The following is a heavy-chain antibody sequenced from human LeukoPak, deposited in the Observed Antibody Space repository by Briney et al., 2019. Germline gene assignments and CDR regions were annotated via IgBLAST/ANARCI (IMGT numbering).Heavy chain of an antibody. D-gene: IGHD3-16*01. Sequence: GGSLRLSCAASGFTVSNNHMSWVRQAPGKGLEWVSLTYTDTSAYYADSVKGRFTISRDNSKNTLNLQMNSLRVEDTAAYYCARESWGPVGPWGQGTLVTVSS. V-gene: IGHV3-66*02. CDR1: GFTVSNNH. J-gene: IGHJ5*02. CDR2: TYTDTSA. CDR3: ARESWGPVGP.